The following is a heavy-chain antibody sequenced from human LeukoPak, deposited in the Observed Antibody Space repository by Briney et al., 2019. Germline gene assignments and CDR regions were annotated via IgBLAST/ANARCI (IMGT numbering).Heavy chain of an antibody. CDR3: ATSASSVRGSDY. Sequence: GGSLRLSCAASGFTVSRNYMSWVRQAPGKGLEWVSVIYSDGRTYYADSVKGRFTISRDNSKNTLSLQMNSLTAEDTAVYYCATSASSVRGSDYWGQGTLVTVSS. J-gene: IGHJ4*02. CDR1: GFTVSRNY. CDR2: IYSDGRT. D-gene: IGHD3-10*01. V-gene: IGHV3-53*01.